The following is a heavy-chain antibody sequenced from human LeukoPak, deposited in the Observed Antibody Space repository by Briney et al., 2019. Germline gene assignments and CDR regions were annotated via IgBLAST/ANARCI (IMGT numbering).Heavy chain of an antibody. CDR3: ARILVPPALCWFDS. J-gene: IGHJ5*01. D-gene: IGHD2-2*01. CDR2: INPGGGST. Sequence: GASVKVSCKASGYTFTGYYMHWVRQAPGQGLEWMGIINPGGGSTSYAQKFQGRVTMTRDMSTSTVYMEVSSLRAEDTAVYYCARILVPPALCWFDSWGQGTLVTVPS. V-gene: IGHV1-46*01. CDR1: GYTFTGYY.